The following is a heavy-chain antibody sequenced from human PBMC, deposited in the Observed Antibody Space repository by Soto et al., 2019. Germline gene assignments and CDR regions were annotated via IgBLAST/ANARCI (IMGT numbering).Heavy chain of an antibody. Sequence: QVQLVQSGAEVKKPGASVKVSCKASGYTLTSYGISWVRQAPGQGREWMGWISAYNGNTNYAQKLQGRVTMTTDTSTSTDYLELRSLRSDDTAVYYCARDGRIQLWSPIYYGMAVWGRGTTVTVS. V-gene: IGHV1-18*04. J-gene: IGHJ6*02. CDR2: ISAYNGNT. D-gene: IGHD5-18*01. CDR3: ARDGRIQLWSPIYYGMAV. CDR1: GYTLTSYG.